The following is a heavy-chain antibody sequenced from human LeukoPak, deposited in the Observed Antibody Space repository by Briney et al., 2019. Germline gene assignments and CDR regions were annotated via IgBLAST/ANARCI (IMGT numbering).Heavy chain of an antibody. CDR2: IYYIGST. V-gene: IGHV4-59*01. CDR1: GGSMNNFY. J-gene: IGHJ4*02. D-gene: IGHD3-10*01. Sequence: PSETLSLTCTVSGGSMNNFYWSWIRQPPGKGLEWIGYIYYIGSTNYNPPLKSRVTISVDTSKNQFSLKLSSVTAADTAVYYCARSGTYYYASGSYWFDYWGQGTLVTVSS. CDR3: ARSGTYYYASGSYWFDY.